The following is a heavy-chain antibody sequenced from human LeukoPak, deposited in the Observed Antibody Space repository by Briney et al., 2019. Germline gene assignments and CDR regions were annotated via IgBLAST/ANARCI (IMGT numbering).Heavy chain of an antibody. CDR2: ISHSGAT. CDR3: VRGDDYIFDY. D-gene: IGHD4-11*01. CDR1: GGSFSGYY. V-gene: IGHV4-34*01. J-gene: IGHJ4*02. Sequence: SETLSLTCAVYGGSFSGYYWSWIRQPPGKGLEWIGEISHSGATNHNPSLKSRVTMSLDKSKNQLSLRVNSVTAADAAVYYCVRGDDYIFDYWGQGTLVTVSS.